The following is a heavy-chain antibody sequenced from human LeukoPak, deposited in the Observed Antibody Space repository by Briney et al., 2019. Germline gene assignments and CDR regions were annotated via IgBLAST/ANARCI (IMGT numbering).Heavy chain of an antibody. J-gene: IGHJ5*02. V-gene: IGHV1-2*02. CDR1: GYSFTDYY. CDR3: ARADRLHGGPYLIGP. Sequence: ASVTVSCKTSGYSFTDYYMHWVRQAPGQGLEWMGWINQNSGGTSSAQKFQGRVTMTRDTSITTVYMEVSWLTSDDAAIYYCARADRLHGGPYLIGPWGQGTLVTVSS. D-gene: IGHD2-21*01. CDR2: INQNSGGT.